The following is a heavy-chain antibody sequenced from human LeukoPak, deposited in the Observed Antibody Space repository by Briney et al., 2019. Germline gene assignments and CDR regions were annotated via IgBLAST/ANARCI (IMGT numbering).Heavy chain of an antibody. CDR2: MNPNSGNT. D-gene: IGHD3-22*01. CDR3: ARGQWYYYDSSGYSSAGFDP. V-gene: IGHV1-8*01. J-gene: IGHJ5*02. CDR1: GYTFTSYD. Sequence: ASVKVSCKASGYTFTSYDINWVRQATGQGLEWMGWMNPNSGNTGYAQKFQGRVTMTRNTSMSTAYMELSSLRSEDTAVYYCARGQWYYYDSSGYSSAGFDPWGQGTLVTVSS.